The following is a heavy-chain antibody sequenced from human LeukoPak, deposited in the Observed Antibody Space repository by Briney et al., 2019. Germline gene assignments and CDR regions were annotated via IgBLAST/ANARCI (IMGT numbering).Heavy chain of an antibody. D-gene: IGHD2-2*01. V-gene: IGHV1-69*05. CDR1: GGTFSSYA. J-gene: IGHJ5*02. Sequence: GASVKVSCKASGGTFSSYAISWVRQAPGQGLEWMGRIIPIFGTANYAQKFQGRVTITTDESTSTAYMELSSLRSEDTAVYYCARAIDCSSTSCFSRVVNTWGQGTLVTVSS. CDR3: ARAIDCSSTSCFSRVVNT. CDR2: IIPIFGTA.